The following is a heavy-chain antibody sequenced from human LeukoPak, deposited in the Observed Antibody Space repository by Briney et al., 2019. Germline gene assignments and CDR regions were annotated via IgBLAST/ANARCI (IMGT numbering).Heavy chain of an antibody. V-gene: IGHV3-21*01. J-gene: IGHJ6*03. CDR1: GFTFSSYS. CDR3: ARESYSYPYYYYYYMDV. CDR2: ISSSSSYI. D-gene: IGHD5-18*01. Sequence: GGSLRLACAAYGFTFSSYSMNWVRQAPGKGLEWVSSISSSSSYIYYADSVKGRFTISRDNAKNSLYLQMNSLRAEDTAVYYCARESYSYPYYYYYYMDVWGKGTTVTVSS.